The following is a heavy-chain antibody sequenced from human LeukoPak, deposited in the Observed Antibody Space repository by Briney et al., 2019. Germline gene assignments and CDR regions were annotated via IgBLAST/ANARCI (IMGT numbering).Heavy chain of an antibody. CDR2: IIPIFGTA. CDR1: GGTFGSYA. Sequence: ASVKVSCKASGGTFGSYATSWVRQAPGQGLEWMGGIIPIFGTANYAQKFQGRVTITADESTSTAYMELSSLRSEDTAVYYCASLSGSYFATPRGSGMDVWGQGTTVTVSS. D-gene: IGHD1-26*01. V-gene: IGHV1-69*13. J-gene: IGHJ6*02. CDR3: ASLSGSYFATPRGSGMDV.